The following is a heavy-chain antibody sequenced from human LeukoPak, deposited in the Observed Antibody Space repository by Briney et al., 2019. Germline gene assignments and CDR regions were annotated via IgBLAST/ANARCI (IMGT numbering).Heavy chain of an antibody. CDR3: ATDRGGRLSFDY. Sequence: ASVKVSCKVSGYTLTELSMHWVRQAPGKGLGWMGGFDPEDGETIYAQKFQGRVTMTEDTSTDTAYMELSSLRSEDTAVYYCATDRGGRLSFDYWGQGTLVTVSS. V-gene: IGHV1-24*01. D-gene: IGHD1-26*01. J-gene: IGHJ4*02. CDR1: GYTLTELS. CDR2: FDPEDGET.